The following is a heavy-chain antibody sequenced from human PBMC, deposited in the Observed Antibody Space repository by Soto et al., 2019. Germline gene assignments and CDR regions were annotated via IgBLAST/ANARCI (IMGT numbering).Heavy chain of an antibody. D-gene: IGHD2-2*01. J-gene: IGHJ5*02. CDR1: GGSISSSSYY. Sequence: SETLSLTCTVSGGSISSSSYYWGWIRQPPGKGLEWIGSIYYSGSTYYNPSLKSRVSMSVDTSKNQFSLKLTSVTAADTAVYYCARTSSVVVPALFDPWGQGTLVT. CDR2: IYYSGST. CDR3: ARTSSVVVPALFDP. V-gene: IGHV4-39*07.